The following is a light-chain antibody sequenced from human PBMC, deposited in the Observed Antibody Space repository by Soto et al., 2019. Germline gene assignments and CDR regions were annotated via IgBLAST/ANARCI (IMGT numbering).Light chain of an antibody. CDR1: SSDVGSYNR. J-gene: IGLJ3*02. Sequence: QSALTQPPSVSGSPGQSVTISCTGTSSDVGSYNRVSWYQQPPGTGPKLMIYEVYNRPSGVPDRFSGSKSGNTAYLTISGLQAEDEADYYCSSYTSITTRVFGGGTKVTVL. V-gene: IGLV2-18*02. CDR2: EVY. CDR3: SSYTSITTRV.